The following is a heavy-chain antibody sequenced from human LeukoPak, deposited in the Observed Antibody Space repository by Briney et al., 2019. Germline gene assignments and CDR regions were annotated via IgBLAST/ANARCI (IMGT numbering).Heavy chain of an antibody. CDR2: ISGSSTTT. D-gene: IGHD1-14*01. CDR1: GFTFGSYA. Sequence: PGGSLRLSCAASGFTFGSYAMSWVRQAPGKGLEWVSAISGSSTTTYYADSVKGRFTISRDNSKNTLYLQMNSLRAEDTAVYYCARGVEPLAANTLAYWGQGTLVTVSS. J-gene: IGHJ4*02. CDR3: ARGVEPLAANTLAY. V-gene: IGHV3-23*01.